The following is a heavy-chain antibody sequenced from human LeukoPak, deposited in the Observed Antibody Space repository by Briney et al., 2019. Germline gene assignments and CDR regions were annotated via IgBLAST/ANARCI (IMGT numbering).Heavy chain of an antibody. Sequence: GGSLRLSCAASGFTFSSNYMSWVRQAPGKGLEWVSVIYSGGSTYYADSVKGRFTISRDNSKNTLYLQMNSLRAEDTAVYYCARAPGYSSSWYVMDYWGQGTLVTVSS. D-gene: IGHD6-13*01. CDR2: IYSGGST. CDR3: ARAPGYSSSWYVMDY. CDR1: GFTFSSNY. V-gene: IGHV3-66*01. J-gene: IGHJ4*02.